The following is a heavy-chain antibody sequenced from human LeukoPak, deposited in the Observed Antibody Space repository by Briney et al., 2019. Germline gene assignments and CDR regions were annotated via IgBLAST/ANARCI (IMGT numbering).Heavy chain of an antibody. D-gene: IGHD5-18*01. CDR3: ARERYSYGYDASEI. CDR2: MNPNSGNT. J-gene: IGHJ3*02. Sequence: GASVKVSCKASGYTFTSYDINWVRQATGQGLEWMGWMNPNSGNTGYAQKFQGRVTMTRDTSISTAYMELSSLRSEDTAVYYCARERYSYGYDASEIWGQGTMVTVSS. CDR1: GYTFTSYD. V-gene: IGHV1-8*01.